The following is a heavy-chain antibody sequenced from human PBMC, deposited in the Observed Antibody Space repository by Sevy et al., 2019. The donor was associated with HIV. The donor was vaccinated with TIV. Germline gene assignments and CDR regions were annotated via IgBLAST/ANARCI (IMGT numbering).Heavy chain of an antibody. D-gene: IGHD3-10*01. Sequence: GGSLRLSCAASGFTFSNYWMSWVRQAPGKGLEWVANIKQDGSEKYYVDPVKGRFTISRNNAKNSLYLQIDSLRAEDTAVYYCARDGYYYGSAFAYYFDYWGQGTLVTVSS. V-gene: IGHV3-7*01. CDR2: IKQDGSEK. CDR3: ARDGYYYGSAFAYYFDY. CDR1: GFTFSNYW. J-gene: IGHJ4*02.